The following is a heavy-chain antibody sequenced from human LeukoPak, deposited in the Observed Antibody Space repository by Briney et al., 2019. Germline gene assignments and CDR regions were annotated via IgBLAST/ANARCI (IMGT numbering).Heavy chain of an antibody. D-gene: IGHD2-2*01. CDR3: TTVGTVVPAGFDY. J-gene: IGHJ4*02. CDR2: IKEDGGEK. V-gene: IGHV3-7*03. CDR1: GFTFSNYW. Sequence: GGSQRLSCAASGFTFSNYWMSWVRQAPGKGLEWVANIKEDGGEKFYVDSVKGRFTISRDDSKNTPYLQMNSLKTEDTAVYYCTTVGTVVPAGFDYWGQGTLVTVSS.